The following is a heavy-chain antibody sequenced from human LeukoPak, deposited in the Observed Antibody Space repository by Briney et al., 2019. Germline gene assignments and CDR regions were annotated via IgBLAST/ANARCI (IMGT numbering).Heavy chain of an antibody. CDR2: IYSSGST. V-gene: IGHV4-31*01. J-gene: IGHJ4*02. D-gene: IGHD3-22*01. CDR1: GGSISSGGYH. Sequence: SETLSLTCTVSGGSISSGGYHWSRIRQHPGKGLEWIRYIYSSGSTYYSPSLKSQLTISLDTSKNQFSLKLSSVTAADTAVYYCARTDSSGYYGHYWGQGTLVTVSS. CDR3: ARTDSSGYYGHY.